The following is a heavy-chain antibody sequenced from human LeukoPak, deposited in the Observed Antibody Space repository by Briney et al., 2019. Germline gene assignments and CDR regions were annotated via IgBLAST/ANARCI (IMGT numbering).Heavy chain of an antibody. CDR1: GYTFTSYA. J-gene: IGHJ6*03. D-gene: IGHD3-16*01. CDR2: INPNSGGT. V-gene: IGHV1-2*02. Sequence: ASVKVSCKASGYTFTSYAMNWVRQAPGQGLEWMGWINPNSGGTNYAQKFQGRVTMTRDTSISTAYMELSRLRSDDTAVYYCARAAGGVPYYYYMDVWGKGTTVTVSS. CDR3: ARAAGGVPYYYYMDV.